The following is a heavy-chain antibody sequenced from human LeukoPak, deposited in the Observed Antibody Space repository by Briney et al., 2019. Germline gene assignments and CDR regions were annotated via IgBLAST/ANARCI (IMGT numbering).Heavy chain of an antibody. V-gene: IGHV1-2*02. Sequence: ASVKVSCKASGYTFSGYYMQWVRQAPGQGLEWMGWINPNSGGTNYAQKFQGRVTMTRDTSISTAYMELSRLRSDDTAVYFCARDHCVSNGCYEDYYYGLDVWGRGTTVTASS. CDR2: INPNSGGT. D-gene: IGHD2-2*01. CDR3: ARDHCVSNGCYEDYYYGLDV. J-gene: IGHJ6*02. CDR1: GYTFSGYY.